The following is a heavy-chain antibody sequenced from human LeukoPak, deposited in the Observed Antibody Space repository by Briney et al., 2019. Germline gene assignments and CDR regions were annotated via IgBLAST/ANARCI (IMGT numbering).Heavy chain of an antibody. D-gene: IGHD2-15*01. Sequence: SETLSLTCTVSGGSISSYYWGWIRQPPGKGLEWIGSIYYSGSTYYNPSLKSRVTISVDTSKNQFSLKLSYVTAADTAVYYCARHRGDCSGGSCYSYPFYWGQGTLVTVSS. J-gene: IGHJ4*02. CDR2: IYYSGST. CDR1: GGSISSYY. V-gene: IGHV4-39*01. CDR3: ARHRGDCSGGSCYSYPFY.